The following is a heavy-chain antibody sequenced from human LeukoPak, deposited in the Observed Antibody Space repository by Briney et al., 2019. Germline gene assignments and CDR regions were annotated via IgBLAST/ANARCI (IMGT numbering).Heavy chain of an antibody. CDR1: GFTLSSYE. CDR3: ARDGWVRGVIDAFDV. J-gene: IGHJ3*01. Sequence: GGSLRLSCAASGFTLSSYEMNWGRQAPGKGLEWISYISSSGSTIYYADSVKGRFTISRDNAKNSLYLQMNSLRAEDTAVYYCARDGWVRGVIDAFDVWGQGTLVTVSS. CDR2: ISSSGSTI. V-gene: IGHV3-48*03. D-gene: IGHD3-10*01.